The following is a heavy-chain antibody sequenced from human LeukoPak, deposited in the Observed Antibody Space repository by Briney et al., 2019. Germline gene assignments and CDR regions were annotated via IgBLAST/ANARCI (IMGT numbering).Heavy chain of an antibody. CDR2: IYYSGST. D-gene: IGHD2-2*01. J-gene: IGHJ3*02. Sequence: SETLSLTCTVSGGSISSYYWSWIRQPPGKGLEWIGYIYYSGSTNYNPSLKSRVTISVDTSKNQFSLKLSSVTAADTAVYYCARLYCSSTGCFLDAFDIWGQGTMVAVSS. CDR3: ARLYCSSTGCFLDAFDI. V-gene: IGHV4-59*08. CDR1: GGSISSYY.